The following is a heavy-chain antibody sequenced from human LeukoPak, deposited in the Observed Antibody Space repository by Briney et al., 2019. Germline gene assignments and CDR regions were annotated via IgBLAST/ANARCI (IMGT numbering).Heavy chain of an antibody. CDR3: ARGSPGYDCSSTSCFMDV. Sequence: GASVKVSCKASGYTFTGYYMHWVRQAPGQGLEWMGWINPNSGGTNYAQKFQGRVTMTRDTSISTAYMELSRLRSDDTAVYYCARGSPGYDCSSTSCFMDVWGQGTTVTVSS. V-gene: IGHV1-2*02. J-gene: IGHJ6*02. D-gene: IGHD2-2*01. CDR2: INPNSGGT. CDR1: GYTFTGYY.